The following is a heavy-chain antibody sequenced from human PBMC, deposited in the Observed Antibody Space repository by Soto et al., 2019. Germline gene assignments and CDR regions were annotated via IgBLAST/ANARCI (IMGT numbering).Heavy chain of an antibody. CDR1: GYTFTSYD. D-gene: IGHD5-18*01. Sequence: GASVQVSCKASGYTFTSYDINWVRQATGQGFEYLGWMNPNSGNKGYVKKFQGRVTITTDTSTSTAYMELSSLRSEDTVVYYCARTISGYSAHYFDYWGQGTLVTVSS. J-gene: IGHJ4*02. CDR3: ARTISGYSAHYFDY. V-gene: IGHV1-8*01. CDR2: MNPNSGNK.